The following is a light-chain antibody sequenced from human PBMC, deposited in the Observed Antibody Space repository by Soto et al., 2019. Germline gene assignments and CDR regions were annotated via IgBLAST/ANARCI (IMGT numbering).Light chain of an antibody. V-gene: IGKV1-9*01. CDR2: AAS. Sequence: DIQLTQSPSFLSASVGDRVTITCRASQGTTNYLAWYQQKPAKAPNLLIYAASTLQTGVPSRFSGSGSGTEFTLTISSLQPEGFATYYCQQYYSYPLTFGGGTRVEIK. CDR1: QGTTNY. CDR3: QQYYSYPLT. J-gene: IGKJ4*01.